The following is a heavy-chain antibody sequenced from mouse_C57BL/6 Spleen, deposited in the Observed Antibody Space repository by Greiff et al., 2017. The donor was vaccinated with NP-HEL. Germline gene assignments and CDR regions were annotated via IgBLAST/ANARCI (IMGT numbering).Heavy chain of an antibody. Sequence: QVHVKQSGPGLVQPSQSLSITCTVSGFSLTSYGVHWVRQSPGKGLEWLGVIWSGGSTDYNAAFISRLSISKDNSKSQVFFKMNSLQADDTAIYYCARIGGTRKDYFDYWGQGTTLTVSS. V-gene: IGHV2-2*01. CDR1: GFSLTSYG. CDR2: IWSGGST. CDR3: ARIGGTRKDYFDY. J-gene: IGHJ2*01. D-gene: IGHD2-14*01.